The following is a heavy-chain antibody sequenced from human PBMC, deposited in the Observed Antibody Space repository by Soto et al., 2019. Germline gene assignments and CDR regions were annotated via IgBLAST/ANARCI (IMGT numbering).Heavy chain of an antibody. CDR1: GFTFSSYA. J-gene: IGHJ6*02. CDR3: AKEEQQLVHGVWYYGMDV. V-gene: IGHV3-23*01. D-gene: IGHD6-13*01. CDR2: ISGSGGST. Sequence: EVQLLESGGGLVQPGGSLRLSCAASGFTFSSYAMSLVLQAPGKGLEWVSAISGSGGSTYYADSVKGRFTISRDNSKNTLYLQMNILRAEDTAVYYCAKEEQQLVHGVWYYGMDVWGQGTTVTVSS.